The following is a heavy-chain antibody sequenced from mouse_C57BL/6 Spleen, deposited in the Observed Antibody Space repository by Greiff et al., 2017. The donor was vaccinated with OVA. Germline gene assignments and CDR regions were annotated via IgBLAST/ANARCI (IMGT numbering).Heavy chain of an antibody. CDR3: ARDPNYGSSYDWYFDV. Sequence: EVQLVESGPGLAKPSQTLSLTCSVTGYSITSDYWNWIRKFPGNKLEYMGYISYSGSTYYNPSLKSRISITRDASKKQYYLQLNSVTTEDTATYCCARDPNYGSSYDWYFDVWGTGTTVTVSS. D-gene: IGHD1-1*01. V-gene: IGHV3-8*01. CDR1: GYSITSDY. J-gene: IGHJ1*03. CDR2: ISYSGST.